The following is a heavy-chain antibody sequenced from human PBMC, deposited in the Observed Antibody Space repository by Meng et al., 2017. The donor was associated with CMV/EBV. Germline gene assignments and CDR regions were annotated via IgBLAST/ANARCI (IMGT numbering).Heavy chain of an antibody. V-gene: IGHV4-39*07. CDR1: GGSISSSSYY. J-gene: IGHJ4*02. Sequence: LLLEGAGPGLVKPSEHLSLTCTVSGGSISSSSYYWGWIRQPPGKGLEWIGSIYYSGSTYYNPSLKSRVTISVDTSKNQFSLKLSSVTAADTAVYYCARDSSRWVTKYYFDYWGQGTLVTVSS. CDR2: IYYSGST. D-gene: IGHD4-17*01. CDR3: ARDSSRWVTKYYFDY.